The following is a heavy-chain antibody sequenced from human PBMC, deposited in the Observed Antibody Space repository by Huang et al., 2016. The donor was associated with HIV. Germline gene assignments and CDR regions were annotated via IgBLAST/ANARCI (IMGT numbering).Heavy chain of an antibody. Sequence: QIQLAQSGAEVKKPGASVKVSCKASGYTFTNYDINWVRQASGQGLEWMGWMNPKSGNGGYTKKFQGRVAIVRNSSINTSYLEVTSLTSEDTAVYYCARGFGINYNHEAFDVWGQGTMVTVSS. D-gene: IGHD3-10*01. CDR1: GYTFTNYD. CDR3: ARGFGINYNHEAFDV. CDR2: MNPKSGNG. V-gene: IGHV1-8*01. J-gene: IGHJ3*01.